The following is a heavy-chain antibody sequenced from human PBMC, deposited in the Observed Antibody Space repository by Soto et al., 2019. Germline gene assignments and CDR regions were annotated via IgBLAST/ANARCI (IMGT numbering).Heavy chain of an antibody. Sequence: EVQLLESGGGLVQPGGSLRLSCAASGFGFSNYAMTWVRQAPGKGLEWVSSITTNGATTYYADSVKGRFTISRDNSKNPLNLQMHSLRAEDAAVYHFAHRAWRESSGSSDYWGQGTLVTVSS. V-gene: IGHV3-23*01. D-gene: IGHD3-10*01. CDR1: GFGFSNYA. J-gene: IGHJ4*02. CDR2: ITTNGATT. CDR3: AHRAWRESSGSSDY.